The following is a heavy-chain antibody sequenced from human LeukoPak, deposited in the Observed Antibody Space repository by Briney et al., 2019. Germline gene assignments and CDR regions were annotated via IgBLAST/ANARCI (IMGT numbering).Heavy chain of an antibody. V-gene: IGHV4-59*01. CDR1: GGSISSYY. Sequence: SETLSLTCTVSGGSISSYYWSWIRQPPGKGLEWIGYIYYSGSTNYNPSLKSRVTISVDTSKNQFSLKLSSVTAADTAVYYCARGNVGATNYWGQGTLVTVSS. J-gene: IGHJ4*02. D-gene: IGHD1-26*01. CDR2: IYYSGST. CDR3: ARGNVGATNY.